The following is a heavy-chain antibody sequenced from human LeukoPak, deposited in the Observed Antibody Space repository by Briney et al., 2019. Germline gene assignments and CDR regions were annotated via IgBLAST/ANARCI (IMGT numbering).Heavy chain of an antibody. CDR2: MNPNSGNT. V-gene: IGHV1-8*01. J-gene: IGHJ4*02. Sequence: ASVKVSCKASGYTFTSYDINWVRQATGQGLEWMGWMNPNSGNTGYAQKFQGRVTMTRNTSISTAYMELSSLRSEDTAVYYCAAPTIDSSSWYYYWGQGTLVTVSS. CDR1: GYTFTSYD. D-gene: IGHD6-13*01. CDR3: AAPTIDSSSWYYY.